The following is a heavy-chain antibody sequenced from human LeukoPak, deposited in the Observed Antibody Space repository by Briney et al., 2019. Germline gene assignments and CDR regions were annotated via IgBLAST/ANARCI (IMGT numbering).Heavy chain of an antibody. Sequence: ASVKVSCKVSGFTLTELSMHWVRQAPGKGLEWMGGFDPEDAETIYAQKFQGRVTMTEDTSTDTAYMELNSLRSEDTAVYYCVRNGQQVRYFQEWGQGTLVTVSS. CDR3: VRNGQQVRYFQE. J-gene: IGHJ1*01. CDR1: GFTLTELS. CDR2: FDPEDAET. V-gene: IGHV1-24*01. D-gene: IGHD6-13*01.